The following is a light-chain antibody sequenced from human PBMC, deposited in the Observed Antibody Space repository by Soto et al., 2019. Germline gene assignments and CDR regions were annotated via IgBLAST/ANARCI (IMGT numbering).Light chain of an antibody. V-gene: IGLV2-14*01. Sequence: QSALTQPASVSGSPGQSITISCTGSDRDVGGYDYVSWYQQHPGKAPKLLIFGVSTRPSGVSNRFSGSKSANTASLTISGLQAEDDADYYCSAYSSGSTLLLFGGGTKLTVL. J-gene: IGLJ3*02. CDR1: DRDVGGYDY. CDR3: SAYSSGSTLLL. CDR2: GVS.